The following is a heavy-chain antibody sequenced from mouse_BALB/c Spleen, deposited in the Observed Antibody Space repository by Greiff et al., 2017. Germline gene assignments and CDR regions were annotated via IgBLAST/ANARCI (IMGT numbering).Heavy chain of an antibody. Sequence: EVKLMESGGGLVQPGGSLKLSCAASGFTFSSYTMSWVRQTPEKRLEWVAYISNGGGSTYYPDTVKGRFTISRDDANNTLYLQMSSLRSEDTAMYYCAGRDGCSYYYAMDYWGQGTSVTVSS. CDR3: AGRDGCSYYYAMDY. J-gene: IGHJ4*01. CDR2: ISNGGGST. D-gene: IGHD2-3*01. CDR1: GFTFSSYT. V-gene: IGHV5-12-2*01.